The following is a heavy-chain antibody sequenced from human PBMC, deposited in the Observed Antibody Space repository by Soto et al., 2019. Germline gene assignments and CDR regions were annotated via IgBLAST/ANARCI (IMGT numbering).Heavy chain of an antibody. CDR2: VYHTGAT. Sequence: SETLSLTXTVSGASISSSYWSWIRQSPERGLEWIAYVYHTGATNYNPSLKSRVAISLDTSKGQFSLNLTSLTTADTAVYFCARGGNRYSNVASGVGGFDFWGQGSLVTVSS. D-gene: IGHD5-12*01. V-gene: IGHV4-59*01. J-gene: IGHJ4*02. CDR3: ARGGNRYSNVASGVGGFDF. CDR1: GASISSSY.